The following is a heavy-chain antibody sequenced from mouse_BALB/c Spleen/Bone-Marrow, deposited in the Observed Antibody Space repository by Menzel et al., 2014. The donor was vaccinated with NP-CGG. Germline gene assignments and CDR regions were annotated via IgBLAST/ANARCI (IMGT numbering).Heavy chain of an antibody. D-gene: IGHD2-4*01. J-gene: IGHJ4*01. CDR1: GFTFSSFG. CDR3: ARSTMITTGYYYAMDY. V-gene: IGHV5-17*02. CDR2: ISSGSSTI. Sequence: EVMLVESGGGLVQPGGSRKVSCAASGFTFSSFGMHWVRQAPEKGLEWVAYISSGSSTIYYADTVKGRFTISRDNPKNTLFLQMTSLRSEDTAMYYCARSTMITTGYYYAMDYWGQRTSVTVST.